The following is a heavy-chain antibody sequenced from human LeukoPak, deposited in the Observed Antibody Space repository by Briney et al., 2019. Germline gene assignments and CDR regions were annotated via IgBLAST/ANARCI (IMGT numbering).Heavy chain of an antibody. CDR1: GFTFSSYS. CDR3: ARAAYSSTWYSRYFDL. V-gene: IGHV3-21*01. Sequence: GGSLRLSCAASGFTFSSYSMNWVRQAPGKGLAWVSSITRSNYIYYADSVKGRFTISRENAKNSLYLQMNSLRAGDTAVYYCARAAYSSTWYSRYFDLWGRGTLVTVSS. J-gene: IGHJ2*01. CDR2: ITRSNYI. D-gene: IGHD6-13*01.